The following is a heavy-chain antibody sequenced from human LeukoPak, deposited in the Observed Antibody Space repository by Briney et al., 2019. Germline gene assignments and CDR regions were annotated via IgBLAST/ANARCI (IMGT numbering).Heavy chain of an antibody. CDR1: GFTFRSYG. D-gene: IGHD3-9*01. V-gene: IGHV3-64D*06. J-gene: IGHJ5*02. CDR3: VKGSDRLTGYDGVSFDP. CDR2: ISSNGGRT. Sequence: GGTLRLSCSPSGFTFRSYGMHSVRQAPGKGLEYVSAISSNGGRTYYADSVKGRFISSRDNSKNTLYLQMSSLRAEDTALYYCVKGSDRLTGYDGVSFDPWGQGTLVTVSS.